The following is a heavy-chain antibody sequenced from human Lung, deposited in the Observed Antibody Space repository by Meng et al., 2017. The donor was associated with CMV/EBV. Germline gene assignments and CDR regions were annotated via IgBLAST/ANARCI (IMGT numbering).Heavy chain of an antibody. Sequence: QVDSRRWGPDMGQPPKTLSLTFRVTDTSFNMHYGWPGLRQPPGKGLEYIGQSPHIGSSASNPSLNSLNRKSIDKSKHQSSLNLTSETAADTAVYHCLIESGRSLWGQGTLVTVSS. CDR1: DTSFNMHYG. J-gene: IGHJ1*01. CDR3: LIESGRSL. CDR2: SPHIGSS. V-gene: IGHV4-4*03. D-gene: IGHD3-10*01.